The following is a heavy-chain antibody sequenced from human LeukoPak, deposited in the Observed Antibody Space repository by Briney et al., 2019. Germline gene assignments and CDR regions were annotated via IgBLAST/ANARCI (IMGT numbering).Heavy chain of an antibody. CDR2: IYHSGST. D-gene: IGHD4-17*01. CDR3: ERNPHPYGDYVDY. V-gene: IGHV4-38-2*01. J-gene: IGHJ4*02. CDR1: GYSISSGYY. Sequence: SETLSLTCAVSGYSISSGYYWGWIRQPPGKGLEGIGSIYHSGSTYYNPSLKSRVTISVDTSKNQLSLKLSSVTAADTAVYYCERNPHPYGDYVDYWGQGTLVTVSS.